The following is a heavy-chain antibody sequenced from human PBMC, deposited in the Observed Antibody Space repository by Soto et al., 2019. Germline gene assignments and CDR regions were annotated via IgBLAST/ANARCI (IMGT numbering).Heavy chain of an antibody. J-gene: IGHJ6*02. Sequence: HPGGSLRLSCAASGFTFSSYWMSWVRQAPGKGVEWVANIKQDGSEKYYADSVKGRFTISRDNAKNSLYLQMNSLRAEDTAVYYCARHGLYYYDSSGYYPWSDYYYGMDVWGQGTTVTVSS. V-gene: IGHV3-7*03. CDR3: ARHGLYYYDSSGYYPWSDYYYGMDV. CDR2: IKQDGSEK. CDR1: GFTFSSYW. D-gene: IGHD3-22*01.